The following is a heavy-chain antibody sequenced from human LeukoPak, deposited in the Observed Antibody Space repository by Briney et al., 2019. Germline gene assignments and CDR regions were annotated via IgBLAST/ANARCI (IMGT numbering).Heavy chain of an antibody. D-gene: IGHD3-22*01. Sequence: ASVKVSCKASGYTFTSYYMHWVRQAPGQGLEWMGIINPSGGSTSYAQKFQGRVTMTRDMSTSTVYMELNSLRAGDTAVYYCARVEVEQPRGSSGYYLNWYFDLWGRGTLVTVSS. CDR1: GYTFTSYY. V-gene: IGHV1-46*01. CDR2: INPSGGST. CDR3: ARVEVEQPRGSSGYYLNWYFDL. J-gene: IGHJ2*01.